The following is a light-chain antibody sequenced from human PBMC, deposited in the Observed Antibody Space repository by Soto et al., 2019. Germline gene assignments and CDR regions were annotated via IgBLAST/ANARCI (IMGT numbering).Light chain of an antibody. CDR2: DAS. CDR3: QQYNNWPGT. Sequence: VMTQSPATLSVSPGERATLSCWASQSVRSSLVWYQQKPGQAPRLLIYDASARATDIPARFSGSGSGTEFTLTISSLQSEDSAVYYCQQYNNWPGTFGQGTKVEIK. V-gene: IGKV3-15*01. CDR1: QSVRSS. J-gene: IGKJ1*01.